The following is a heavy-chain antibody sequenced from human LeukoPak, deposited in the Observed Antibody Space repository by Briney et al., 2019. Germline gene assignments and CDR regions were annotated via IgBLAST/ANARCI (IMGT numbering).Heavy chain of an antibody. CDR2: INPNSGGT. CDR3: ARGRAGDYFDY. Sequence: GASVKVSCKASGYTFTGYYMHWVRQVPGQGLEWMGWINPNSGGTNYAQKFKGRVTMTRETSISTVYMELSSLRSDDTAVYYCARGRAGDYFDYWGQGTLVTVSS. V-gene: IGHV1-2*02. J-gene: IGHJ4*02. CDR1: GYTFTGYY.